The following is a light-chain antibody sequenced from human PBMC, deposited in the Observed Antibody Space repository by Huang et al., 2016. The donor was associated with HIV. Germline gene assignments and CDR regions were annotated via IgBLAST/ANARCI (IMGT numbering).Light chain of an antibody. CDR1: QSVSSY. Sequence: MVMTQSPATLSVSPGEGATLSCRASQSVSSYLAWYQLKPGQAPRLLIYGASTRATEVPARFSGSGSGTEFTLTISSLQSEDFAIYYCQHYKNWPYTFGQGTKLEIK. J-gene: IGKJ2*01. V-gene: IGKV3-15*01. CDR3: QHYKNWPYT. CDR2: GAS.